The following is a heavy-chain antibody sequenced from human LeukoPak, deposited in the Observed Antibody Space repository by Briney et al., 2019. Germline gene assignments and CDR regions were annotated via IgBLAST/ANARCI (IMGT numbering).Heavy chain of an antibody. J-gene: IGHJ6*03. CDR1: GYTFTSYD. V-gene: IGHV1-8*01. CDR2: MNPYSGNT. CDR3: AMASIAVAGTYYYYYYMDV. Sequence: AASVKVPCKASGYTFTSYDINWVRQATGQGLEGMGWMNPYSGNTGYGQKFQGRVTMTRNTSISTAYMELSSLRSEDTAVYYCAMASIAVAGTYYYYYYMDVWGKGTTVTVSS. D-gene: IGHD6-19*01.